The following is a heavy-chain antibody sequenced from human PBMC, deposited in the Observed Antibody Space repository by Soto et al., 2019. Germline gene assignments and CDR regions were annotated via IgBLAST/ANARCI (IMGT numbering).Heavy chain of an antibody. CDR2: INPSGGST. Sequence: ASVKVSCKASGYTFTSYYMHWVRQAPGQGLEWMGIINPSGGSTSYAQKFQGRVTMTRDTSTSTVYMELSSLRSEDTAVYYCARLFYVRAAAGKGWFDPWGQGTLVTVSS. D-gene: IGHD6-13*01. CDR1: GYTFTSYY. J-gene: IGHJ5*02. CDR3: ARLFYVRAAAGKGWFDP. V-gene: IGHV1-46*01.